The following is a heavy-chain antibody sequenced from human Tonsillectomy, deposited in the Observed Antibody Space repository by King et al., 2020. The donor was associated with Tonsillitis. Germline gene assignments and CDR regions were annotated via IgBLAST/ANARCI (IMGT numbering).Heavy chain of an antibody. CDR1: GFTFSNYD. J-gene: IGHJ6*03. CDR2: IRTAGDT. CDR3: ARGVVPSANNNYYFYMDV. Sequence: VQLVESGGGLVQPGWSLRLSCAASGFTFSNYDMHMVRQATGKGLEWVSVIRTAGDTYYPDSVNGRFTISREKAKNSFYLQMSSLRAGDPAVYYCARGVVPSANNNYYFYMDVWGKGTTVTVSS. D-gene: IGHD2-2*01. V-gene: IGHV3-13*01.